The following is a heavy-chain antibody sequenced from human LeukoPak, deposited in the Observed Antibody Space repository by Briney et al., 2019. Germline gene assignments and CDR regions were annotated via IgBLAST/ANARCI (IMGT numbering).Heavy chain of an antibody. D-gene: IGHD1/OR15-1a*01. V-gene: IGHV4-59*01. CDR2: IYYSGST. Sequence: SETLSLTCTVSGGSISSYYWSWLRQPPGKGLEWIGYIYYSGSTNYNPSLKSRVTISVDTSKNQFSLKLSSVTAADTAVYYCARNKEALNWFDPWGQGTLVTVSS. J-gene: IGHJ5*02. CDR3: ARNKEALNWFDP. CDR1: GGSISSYY.